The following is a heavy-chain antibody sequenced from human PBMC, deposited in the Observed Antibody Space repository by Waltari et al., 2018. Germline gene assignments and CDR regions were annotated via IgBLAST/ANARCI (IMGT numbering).Heavy chain of an antibody. CDR1: GYSISSGYY. J-gene: IGHJ4*02. V-gene: IGHV4-38-2*02. Sequence: QVQLQESGPGLVKPSETLSLTCTVSGYSISSGYYWGWIRQPPGKGLEGIGRIYHSGGTYYNPSLKVRVTISVDTSKNQFSLKLSSVTAADTAVYYCARGVSELLWFGELYIDYWGQGTLVTVSS. CDR2: IYHSGGT. D-gene: IGHD3-10*01. CDR3: ARGVSELLWFGELYIDY.